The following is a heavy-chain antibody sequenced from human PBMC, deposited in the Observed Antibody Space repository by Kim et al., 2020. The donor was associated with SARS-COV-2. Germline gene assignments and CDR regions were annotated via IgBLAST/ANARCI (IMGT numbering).Heavy chain of an antibody. CDR1: GYTFISYG. Sequence: ASVKVSCKASGYTFISYGIQWVRQVPGQRLEWMGWINVGRDNTKSSQKFQGRLTITRDTSAKTAYMELRSLRSEDTAIYFCARDSSTLVRGDVSFPRYWGQGTLVTVSS. CDR3: ARDSSTLVRGDVSFPRY. CDR2: INVGRDNT. J-gene: IGHJ4*02. V-gene: IGHV1-3*01. D-gene: IGHD3-10*01.